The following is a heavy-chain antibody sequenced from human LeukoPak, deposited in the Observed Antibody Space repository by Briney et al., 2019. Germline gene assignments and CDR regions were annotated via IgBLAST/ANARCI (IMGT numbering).Heavy chain of an antibody. J-gene: IGHJ4*02. Sequence: GGSLRLSCAASGFTFSSYAMSWVRQAPGKGLEWVSVIYSGGSTYYADSVKGRFTISRDNSKNTLYLQMDSLRAEDTAVYYCARDQLELGIDYWGQGTLVTVSS. CDR3: ARDQLELGIDY. D-gene: IGHD1-1*01. CDR2: IYSGGST. CDR1: GFTFSSYA. V-gene: IGHV3-53*01.